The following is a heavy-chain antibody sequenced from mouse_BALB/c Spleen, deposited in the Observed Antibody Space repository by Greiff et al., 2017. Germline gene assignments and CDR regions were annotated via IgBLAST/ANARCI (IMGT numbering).Heavy chain of an antibody. CDR1: GYAFTNYL. CDR2: INPGSGGT. J-gene: IGHJ1*01. Sequence: QVQLQQSGAELVRPGTSVKVSCKASGYAFTNYLIEWVKQRPGQGLEWIGVINPGSGGTNYNEKFKGKATLTADKSSSTAYMQLSSLTSDDSAVYFCARQRPDYWYFDVWGAGTTVTVSS. V-gene: IGHV1-54*03. CDR3: ARQRPDYWYFDV.